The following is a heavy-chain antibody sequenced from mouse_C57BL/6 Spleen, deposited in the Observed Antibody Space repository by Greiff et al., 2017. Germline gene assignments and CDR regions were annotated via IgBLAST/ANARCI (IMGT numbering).Heavy chain of an antibody. V-gene: IGHV1-64*01. CDR3: ARKRVWDYGGVYFDY. CDR2: IHPNSGST. J-gene: IGHJ2*01. Sequence: QVQLQQPGAELVKPGASVKLSCKASGYTFTSYWMHWVKQRPGQGLEWIGMIHPNSGSTNYNEKFKSKATLTVDKSSSTAYMQLSSLTPEDSAVYYRARKRVWDYGGVYFDYWGQGTTLTASS. D-gene: IGHD2-4*01. CDR1: GYTFTSYW.